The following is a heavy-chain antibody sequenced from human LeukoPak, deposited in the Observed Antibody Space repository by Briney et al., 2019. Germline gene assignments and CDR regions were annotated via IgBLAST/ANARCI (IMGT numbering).Heavy chain of an antibody. CDR2: INWNGGST. CDR1: GFTFSSYA. D-gene: IGHD2-2*01. Sequence: GGSLRLSCAASGFTFSSYAMHWVRQAPGKGLEWVSGINWNGGSTGYADSVKGRFTISRDNAKNSLYLQMNSLRAEDTALYYCARDLRTRGSIDYWGQGTLVTVSS. J-gene: IGHJ4*02. V-gene: IGHV3-20*04. CDR3: ARDLRTRGSIDY.